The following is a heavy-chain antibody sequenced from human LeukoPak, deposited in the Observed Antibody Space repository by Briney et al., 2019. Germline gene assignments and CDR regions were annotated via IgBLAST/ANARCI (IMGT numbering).Heavy chain of an antibody. J-gene: IGHJ6*01. CDR1: GFTFSNYE. V-gene: IGHV3-48*03. Sequence: PGGSLRLSCAASGFTFSNYEMNWVRQAPGKGLERISYISGRGSTIYYADSVKGRFTISRDSATNSLYLHMNSLRAEDTAIYYCARDTHCGSVCYYDFGFCGRGQVTTVTVSS. D-gene: IGHD2-21*02. CDR3: ARDTHCGSVCYYDFGFCG. CDR2: ISGRGSTI.